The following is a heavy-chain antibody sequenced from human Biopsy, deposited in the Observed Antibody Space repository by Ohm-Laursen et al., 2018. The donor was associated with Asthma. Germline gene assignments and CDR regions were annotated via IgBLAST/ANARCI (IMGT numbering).Heavy chain of an antibody. D-gene: IGHD3-22*01. CDR3: ARQSGQDYGDSSGFDI. CDR1: GFTFRRYD. J-gene: IGHJ3*02. Sequence: SSLRLSCAAAGFTFRRYDMHWVRQGPGKGLEWVALVSSDGHNKYYEDSVKGRFTISRDNSRNRLYLQINRLTVEDSAVYFCARQSGQDYGDSSGFDIWGQGTKVAVSS. V-gene: IGHV3-30-3*01. CDR2: VSSDGHNK.